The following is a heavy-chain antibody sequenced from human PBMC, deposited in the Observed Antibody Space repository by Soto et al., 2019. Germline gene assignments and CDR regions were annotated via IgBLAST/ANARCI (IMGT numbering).Heavy chain of an antibody. J-gene: IGHJ4*02. Sequence: VQLQESGPGLVKPSGTLSLTCGVSRGSVSSNNWWTWVRQPPGKGLEWIGEIYQTGTTNYNPSLQSRVTISLDKSNNHLSLKLNSVTAADTAVYYCARRIALSGTAGAPGDWGQGTLVIVSS. D-gene: IGHD6-19*01. CDR2: IYQTGTT. V-gene: IGHV4-4*02. CDR3: ARRIALSGTAGAPGD. CDR1: RGSVSSNNW.